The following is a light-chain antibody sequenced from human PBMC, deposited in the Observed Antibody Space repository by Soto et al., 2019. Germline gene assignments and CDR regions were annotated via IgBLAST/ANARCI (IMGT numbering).Light chain of an antibody. Sequence: DIPMTQSPASLSASVGDRVTITCRASQTISSYLNWYQQKAGAAPKLLIYSASTLQSGVPSRFSGSGFGTDYSLTISTLQTSDFAVYYCQQTFRTPYTFGQGTQLDI. V-gene: IGKV1-39*01. CDR1: QTISSY. J-gene: IGKJ2*01. CDR2: SAS. CDR3: QQTFRTPYT.